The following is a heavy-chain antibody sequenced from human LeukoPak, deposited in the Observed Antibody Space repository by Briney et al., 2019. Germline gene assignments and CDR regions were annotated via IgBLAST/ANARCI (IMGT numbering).Heavy chain of an antibody. CDR1: GFTFSSYS. J-gene: IGHJ4*02. CDR2: ISSSSSTI. D-gene: IGHD3-9*01. V-gene: IGHV3-48*01. Sequence: SGGSLILSCAASGFTFSSYSMNWVRQAPGKGLEWVSYISSSSSTIYYADSVKGRFTISRDNAKNSLYLQMNSLRAEDTAVYYCARDLHYDILTGPGYWGQGTLVTVSS. CDR3: ARDLHYDILTGPGY.